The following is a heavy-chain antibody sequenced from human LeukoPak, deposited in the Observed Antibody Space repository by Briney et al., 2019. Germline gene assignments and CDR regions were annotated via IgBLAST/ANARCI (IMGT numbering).Heavy chain of an antibody. D-gene: IGHD3-22*01. V-gene: IGHV1-2*02. CDR3: ARDHTGYYDTGAFDI. CDR2: INPNSGGT. CDR1: GGTFTGYS. Sequence: GASVKVSCKASGGTFTGYSMHWVRQAPGQGLEWMGWINPNSGGTNYAQKFQGRVTMTRDTSISTAYMELSRLRSDDTAVYYCARDHTGYYDTGAFDIWGQGTMVTVSS. J-gene: IGHJ3*02.